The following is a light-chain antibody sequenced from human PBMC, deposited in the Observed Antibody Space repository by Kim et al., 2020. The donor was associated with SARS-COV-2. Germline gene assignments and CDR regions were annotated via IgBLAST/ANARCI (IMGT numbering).Light chain of an antibody. CDR3: QHYNRYPYS. CDR1: QSISSW. CDR2: KAS. Sequence: SASVGDRVTITCRASQSISSWLAWYQQKPGEAPKLLIYKASSLASGVPSRFSGGGSGTEFTLTISSLQPDDFATYYCQHYNRYPYSFGQGTKLEI. V-gene: IGKV1-5*03. J-gene: IGKJ2*03.